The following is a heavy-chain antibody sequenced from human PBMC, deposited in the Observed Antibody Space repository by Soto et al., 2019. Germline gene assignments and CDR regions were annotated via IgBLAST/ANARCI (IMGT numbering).Heavy chain of an antibody. J-gene: IGHJ6*04. D-gene: IGHD2-15*01. V-gene: IGHV3-66*01. CDR1: GFTVSSKY. CDR3: SRDDVLCDGGRCYGVTFDV. CDR2: IQSGGPT. Sequence: EVQLVESGGGLVQPGGSLRLSCAASGFTVSSKYMSWVRQAPGKGLEWVSLIQSGGPTYYADSVKGRFTISRDTSENTVHLQMDSLRAEDTAGYYCSRDDVLCDGGRCYGVTFDVWGKGTTVTVSS.